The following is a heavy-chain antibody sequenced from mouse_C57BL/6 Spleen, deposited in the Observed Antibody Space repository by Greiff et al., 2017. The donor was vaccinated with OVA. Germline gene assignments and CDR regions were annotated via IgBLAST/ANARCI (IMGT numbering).Heavy chain of an antibody. CDR2: IDPETGGT. Sequence: SGAELVRPGASVTLSCKASGYTFTDYEMHWVKQTPVHGLEWIGAIDPETGGTAYNQKFKGKAILTADKSSSTAYMGLRSLTSEDSAVYYCTRGSSYPFAYWGQGTLVTVSA. CDR1: GYTFTDYE. CDR3: TRGSSYPFAY. V-gene: IGHV1-15*01. J-gene: IGHJ3*01. D-gene: IGHD1-1*01.